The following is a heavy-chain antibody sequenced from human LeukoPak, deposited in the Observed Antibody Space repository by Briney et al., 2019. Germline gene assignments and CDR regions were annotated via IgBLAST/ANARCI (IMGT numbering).Heavy chain of an antibody. CDR3: AKDKFDGSGSYYFDH. V-gene: IGHV3-43D*03. Sequence: GGSLRLSCAASGFTFDDYALHWVRQFPGKGLEWVSLISRDGGRTYYADSVKGRFTISRDNSKNSLYLQMNSLRTEDTALYYCAKDKFDGSGSYYFDHWGQGTLVTVSS. CDR2: ISRDGGRT. CDR1: GFTFDDYA. J-gene: IGHJ4*02. D-gene: IGHD3-10*01.